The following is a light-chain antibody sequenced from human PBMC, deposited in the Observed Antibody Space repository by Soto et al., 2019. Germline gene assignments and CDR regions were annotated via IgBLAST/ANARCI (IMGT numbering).Light chain of an antibody. CDR1: SSDVGVYNY. J-gene: IGLJ2*01. V-gene: IGLV2-11*01. Sequence: QSVLTQPRSVSGSPGQSVTISCTGTSSDVGVYNYVSWYQQYPGKAPKIMIYDVSKRPSGVPDRFSGSKSDNTASLAISGLRSEDEAVYYCASWDDRLGAVIFGGGTKVTV. CDR2: DVS. CDR3: ASWDDRLGAVI.